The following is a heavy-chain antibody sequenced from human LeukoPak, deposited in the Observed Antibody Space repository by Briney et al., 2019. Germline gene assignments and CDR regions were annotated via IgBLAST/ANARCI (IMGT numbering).Heavy chain of an antibody. CDR3: ARISLQPKGHGNFDY. J-gene: IGHJ4*02. Sequence: GGSLRLSCAASGFAFSSYSMNWVRQAPGKGLEWVSSISSSSSYIYYADSVKGRFTISRDNAKNSLYLQMNSLRAEDTAVYYCARISLQPKGHGNFDYWGQGTLVTVSS. V-gene: IGHV3-21*01. CDR1: GFAFSSYS. CDR2: ISSSSSYI. D-gene: IGHD4-11*01.